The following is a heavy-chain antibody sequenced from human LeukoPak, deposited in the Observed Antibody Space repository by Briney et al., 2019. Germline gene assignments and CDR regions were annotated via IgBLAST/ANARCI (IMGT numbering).Heavy chain of an antibody. CDR2: IYYSGST. CDR3: ARVDFWSGYNV. D-gene: IGHD3-3*01. CDR1: GGSISSHY. V-gene: IGHV4-59*11. Sequence: SETLSLTCTVSGGSISSHYWSWIRQPPGKGLEWIGYIYYSGSTNYNPSLKSRVTISVDTSKNQFSLKLSSVTAADTAVYYCARVDFWSGYNVWGKGTTVTVSS. J-gene: IGHJ6*04.